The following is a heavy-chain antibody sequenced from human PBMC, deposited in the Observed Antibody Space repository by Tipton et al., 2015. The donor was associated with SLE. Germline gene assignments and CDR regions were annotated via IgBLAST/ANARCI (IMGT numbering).Heavy chain of an antibody. CDR2: ISYDGSNK. CDR1: GFTFSSYA. CDR3: ARSGTRD. J-gene: IGHJ4*02. V-gene: IGHV3-30*04. Sequence: SLRLSCAASGFTFSSYAMHWVRQAPGKGLEWVAVISYDGSNKYYADSVKGRFTISRDNSKNTLYLQMNSLRAEDTAVYYCARSGTRDWGQGTLVTVSS.